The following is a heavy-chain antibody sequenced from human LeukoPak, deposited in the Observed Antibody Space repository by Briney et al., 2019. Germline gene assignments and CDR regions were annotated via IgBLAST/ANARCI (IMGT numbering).Heavy chain of an antibody. CDR3: AKGQSRAYGSSIYYFDY. Sequence: GGSLRLSCPASGFTFRSYAMSWVRQAAGRGLEWVSAISGSGGSKYYADSVKGRFTISRNNSKNTLYLQMNSLRAEDTAVYYCAKGQSRAYGSSIYYFDYWGQGTLVTVSS. D-gene: IGHD6-13*01. CDR2: ISGSGGSK. CDR1: GFTFRSYA. V-gene: IGHV3-23*01. J-gene: IGHJ4*02.